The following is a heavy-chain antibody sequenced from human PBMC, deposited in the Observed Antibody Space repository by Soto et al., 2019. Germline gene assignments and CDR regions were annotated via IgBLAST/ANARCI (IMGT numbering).Heavy chain of an antibody. CDR2: INPSGGST. Sequence: ASVKVSCKASGYTFTSYYMHWVRQAPGQGLEWMGIINPSGGSTSYAQKFQGRVTMTRDTSTSTVYMELSSLRSEDTAVYYCARDRSQQWRAVYYYYGMDVWGQGTTVTVSS. V-gene: IGHV1-46*01. CDR3: ARDRSQQWRAVYYYYGMDV. J-gene: IGHJ6*02. D-gene: IGHD6-19*01. CDR1: GYTFTSYY.